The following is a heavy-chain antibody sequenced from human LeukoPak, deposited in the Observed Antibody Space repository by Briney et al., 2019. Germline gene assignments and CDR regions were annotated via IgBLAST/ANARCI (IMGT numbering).Heavy chain of an antibody. Sequence: ASVKVSCKASGYTFTSYYMHWVRQAPGQGLGWMGIINPSGGSTSYAQKFQGRVTMTRDTSTSTVYIEPRYLSSVDTAWYYCARGGIFDYWGQGTLVNVSS. CDR2: INPSGGST. D-gene: IGHD3-10*01. J-gene: IGHJ4*02. CDR3: ARGGIFDY. V-gene: IGHV1-46*01. CDR1: GYTFTSYY.